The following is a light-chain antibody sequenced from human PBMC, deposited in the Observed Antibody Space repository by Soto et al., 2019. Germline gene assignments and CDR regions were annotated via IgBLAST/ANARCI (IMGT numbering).Light chain of an antibody. CDR3: QHYNTWPPGT. J-gene: IGKJ2*02. CDR1: QSVGSS. Sequence: DIVMTQSPAALSVSPGERATLSCRASQSVGSSVAWYQQKPGQAPRFLMYGASTRVGGVPARFSGSGSGTEFSLTISSLQSEDFAAYYCQHYNTWPPGTFGQGTKLEIK. V-gene: IGKV3-15*01. CDR2: GAS.